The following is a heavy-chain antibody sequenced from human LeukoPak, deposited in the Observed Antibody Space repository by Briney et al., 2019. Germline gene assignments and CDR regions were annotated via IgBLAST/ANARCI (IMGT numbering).Heavy chain of an antibody. Sequence: GGSLRLSCAASGFTFSSYAMHWVRQAPGKGLEWVAVISYDGSNKYYADSVKGRFTISRENSKNTLYLQMNSLRAEDTAFYYCAKDIGAVAGTHYFNYWGRGTLVTVSS. CDR1: GFTFSSYA. V-gene: IGHV3-30*04. D-gene: IGHD6-19*01. J-gene: IGHJ4*02. CDR3: AKDIGAVAGTHYFNY. CDR2: ISYDGSNK.